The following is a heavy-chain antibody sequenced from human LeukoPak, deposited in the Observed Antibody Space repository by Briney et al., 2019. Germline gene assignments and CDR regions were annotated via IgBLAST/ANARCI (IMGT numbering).Heavy chain of an antibody. V-gene: IGHV4-39*07. J-gene: IGHJ5*02. CDR2: IYYSGDT. D-gene: IGHD1-1*01. Sequence: SETLSLTCTVSGGSISSSSYYWGWIRQPPGKGLEWIGSIYYSGDTYYNPSLRSRVTISVDTSKNQFSLTLNSVTAADTAVYYCARDSMRIQTGTTPWGQGTLVTVSS. CDR3: ARDSMRIQTGTTP. CDR1: GGSISSSSYY.